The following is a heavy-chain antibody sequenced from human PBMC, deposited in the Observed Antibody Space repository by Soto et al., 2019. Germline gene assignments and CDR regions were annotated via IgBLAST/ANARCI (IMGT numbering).Heavy chain of an antibody. CDR3: ARGEQYSGRIFDY. J-gene: IGHJ4*01. V-gene: IGHV6-1*01. Sequence: PSQTLSLTCAITGDSVSSNSAGWSWVRQSPSRGLEWLGRTYYRSRWYYEYAVSVRGRITINPDTSKNQYSLQLNSVTPEDTAVYFCARGEQYSGRIFDYWGQGTLVTVSS. CDR2: TYYRSRWYY. D-gene: IGHD1-26*01. CDR1: GDSVSSNSAG.